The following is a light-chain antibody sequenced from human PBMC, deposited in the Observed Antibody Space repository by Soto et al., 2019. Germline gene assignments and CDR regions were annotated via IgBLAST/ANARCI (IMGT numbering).Light chain of an antibody. CDR2: GAS. CDR3: QQRSNWPWT. V-gene: IGKV3-11*01. J-gene: IGKJ1*01. Sequence: EIVMTQSPATLSVSPGERVTLSCRASQSVSSRLAWYQQKPGQSPRLLIYGASNRATGIPARFSGGGSGTDFTLTISSLDPEDFAVYYCQQRSNWPWTFGQGTKVDIK. CDR1: QSVSSR.